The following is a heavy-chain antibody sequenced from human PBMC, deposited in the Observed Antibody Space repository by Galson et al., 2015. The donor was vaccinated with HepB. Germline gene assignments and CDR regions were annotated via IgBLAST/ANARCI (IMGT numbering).Heavy chain of an antibody. Sequence: SLRLSCAASGFTFSSYSMNWVRQAPGKGLEWVSSISSSSSYIYYADSVKGRFTISRDNAKNSLYLQMNSLRAEDTAVYYCARDIGIAAAGTPYYYYYGMDVWGQGTTVTVSS. J-gene: IGHJ6*02. CDR2: ISSSSSYI. CDR1: GFTFSSYS. CDR3: ARDIGIAAAGTPYYYYYGMDV. D-gene: IGHD6-13*01. V-gene: IGHV3-21*01.